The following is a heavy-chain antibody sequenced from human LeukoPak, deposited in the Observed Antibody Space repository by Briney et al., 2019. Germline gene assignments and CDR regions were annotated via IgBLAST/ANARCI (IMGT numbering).Heavy chain of an antibody. V-gene: IGHV4-38-2*01. CDR1: GYSISSGYY. CDR3: ARHGGTFDP. J-gene: IGHJ5*02. Sequence: PSETLSLTCAVSGYSISSGYYWGWIRQPPGKGLEWIGSIYHSGSTYYNPSLKSRVTISVDTSKNQFSLRLSSVTAADTAIYYCARHGGTFDPWGQGILVTVSS. D-gene: IGHD1-1*01. CDR2: IYHSGST.